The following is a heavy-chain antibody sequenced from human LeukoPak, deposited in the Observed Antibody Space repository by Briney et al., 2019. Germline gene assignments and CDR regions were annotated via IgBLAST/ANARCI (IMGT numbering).Heavy chain of an antibody. J-gene: IGHJ4*02. V-gene: IGHV4-31*03. D-gene: IGHD4-23*01. CDR1: GGSISSGGYY. CDR2: IYYSGST. CDR3: ARDLLNEGNHLDY. Sequence: SQTLSLTCTVSGGSISSGGYYWSWIRQHPGKGLEWIGYIYYSGSTYYNPSLKSRVTISVDTSKNQFSLKLTSVTAADTAVYYCARDLLNEGNHLDYWGQGTLVTVSS.